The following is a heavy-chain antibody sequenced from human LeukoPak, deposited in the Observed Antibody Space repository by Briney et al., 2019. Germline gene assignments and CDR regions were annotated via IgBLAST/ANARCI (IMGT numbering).Heavy chain of an antibody. J-gene: IGHJ4*02. Sequence: PSQTLSLTCTVSGGSIRSDSYQWSWIRQSAGKGLEWIGRYYRSGSTNFSPSLKSRVTLAVDTSKNQFSLRLSSVTAADTAVYYCARGRSYFDYWGQGTLVTVSS. V-gene: IGHV4-61*02. CDR2: YYRSGST. CDR1: GGSIRSDSYQ. CDR3: ARGRSYFDY.